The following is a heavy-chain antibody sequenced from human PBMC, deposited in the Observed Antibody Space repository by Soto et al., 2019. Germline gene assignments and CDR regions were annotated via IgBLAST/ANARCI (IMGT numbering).Heavy chain of an antibody. V-gene: IGHV5-10-1*01. Sequence: GESLKISCKGSGYSFTSYWISWVRQMPGKGLEWMGRIDPSDSYTNYSPSFQGHVTISADKSISTAYLQWSSLKASDTAMYYCARKYSSSSDYYYYGMDVWGQGTTVTVS. CDR3: ARKYSSSSDYYYYGMDV. D-gene: IGHD6-6*01. CDR2: IDPSDSYT. J-gene: IGHJ6*02. CDR1: GYSFTSYW.